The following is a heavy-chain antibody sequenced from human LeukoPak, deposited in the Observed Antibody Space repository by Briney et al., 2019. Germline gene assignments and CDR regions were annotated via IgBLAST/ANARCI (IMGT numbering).Heavy chain of an antibody. CDR2: IYTSGST. V-gene: IGHV4-61*02. D-gene: IGHD3-22*01. CDR3: ASSYDSSGYLFDY. CDR1: GGSISSGSYY. Sequence: PSQTLSLTCTVSGGSISSGSYYWSWIRQPAGKGLEWIGRIYTSGSTNYNPSLKSRVTISVDTSKNQFSLKLSSVTAADTAVYYCASSYDSSGYLFDYWGQGTLVTVSS. J-gene: IGHJ4*02.